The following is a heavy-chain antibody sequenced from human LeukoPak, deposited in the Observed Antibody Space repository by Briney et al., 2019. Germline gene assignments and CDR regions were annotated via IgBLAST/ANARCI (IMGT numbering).Heavy chain of an antibody. J-gene: IGHJ4*02. CDR3: AKYSGSYYYPPNWDS. CDR2: INSDGSST. V-gene: IGHV3-74*01. Sequence: PGGSLRLSCAVSGFTFSSYWMHWVRQAPGKGLVWVSRINSDGSSTSYADSVKGRFTLSRDYPKNTLYLQMNSLRAEDTAVYFCAKYSGSYYYPPNWDSWGQGTLVTVSS. CDR1: GFTFSSYW. D-gene: IGHD1-26*01.